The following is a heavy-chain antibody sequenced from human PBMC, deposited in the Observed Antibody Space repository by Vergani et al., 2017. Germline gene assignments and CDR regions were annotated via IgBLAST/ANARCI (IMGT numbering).Heavy chain of an antibody. CDR2: INPNSGGT. CDR3: ARSLLLGNWNYDY. V-gene: IGHV1-2*06. Sequence: QVQLVQSGAEVKKPGASVKVSCKASGYTFTGYYMHWVRQAPGQGLEWMGRINPNSGGTSYAQKFQGRVTMTRDTSISTAYMELSRLRSDDTAVYYCARSLLLGNWNYDYWGQGTLVTVSS. D-gene: IGHD1-7*01. J-gene: IGHJ4*02. CDR1: GYTFTGYY.